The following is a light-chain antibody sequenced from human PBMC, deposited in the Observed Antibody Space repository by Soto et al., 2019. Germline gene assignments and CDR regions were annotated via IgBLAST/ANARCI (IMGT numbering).Light chain of an antibody. Sequence: ETVLTQSPATLSVSPGERSTFSCKASQSVTTNLAWYQQKPGQVPRLLIYGAFTRATGIQDRFSGSGSGTEFTLSISSLQSEDFAIYHCQQYHSWPHTFGQGTKLEIK. CDR3: QQYHSWPHT. V-gene: IGKV3-15*01. J-gene: IGKJ2*01. CDR1: QSVTTN. CDR2: GAF.